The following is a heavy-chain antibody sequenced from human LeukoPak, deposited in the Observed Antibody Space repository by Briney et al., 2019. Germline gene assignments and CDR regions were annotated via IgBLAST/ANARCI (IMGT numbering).Heavy chain of an antibody. CDR3: ARVGSSSWPGYFDY. Sequence: GGSLRLSCAASGFTVSSNYMSWVRQAPGKGLEWVSVIYSGGSTYYADSVKGRFTISRDNSKNTLYLQMNSLRAEDTAVYYCARVGSSSWPGYFDYWGQGTLVTVSS. V-gene: IGHV3-53*01. CDR2: IYSGGST. D-gene: IGHD6-13*01. J-gene: IGHJ4*02. CDR1: GFTVSSNY.